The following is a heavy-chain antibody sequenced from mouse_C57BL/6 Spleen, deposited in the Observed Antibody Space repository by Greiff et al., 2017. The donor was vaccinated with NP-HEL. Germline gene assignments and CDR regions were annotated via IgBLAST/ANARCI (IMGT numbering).Heavy chain of an antibody. J-gene: IGHJ3*01. D-gene: IGHD2-5*01. CDR3: ARGDSLDSNYEGPFAY. CDR2: ISDGGSYT. CDR1: GFTFSSYA. V-gene: IGHV5-4*01. Sequence: EVQLVESGGGLVKPGGSLKLSCAASGFTFSSYAMSWVRQTPEKRLEWVATISDGGSYTYYPDNVKGRFTISRDIAKNNLYLQMSHLKSEDTAMYYCARGDSLDSNYEGPFAYWGQGTLVTVSA.